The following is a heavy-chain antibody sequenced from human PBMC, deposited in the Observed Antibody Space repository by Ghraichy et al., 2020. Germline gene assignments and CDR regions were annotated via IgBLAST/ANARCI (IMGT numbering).Heavy chain of an antibody. J-gene: IGHJ4*02. CDR2: ISYDGSNK. CDR3: ARDRGIAAAGTLPGY. V-gene: IGHV3-30*04. D-gene: IGHD6-13*01. Sequence: GGSLRLSCAASGFTFSSCAMHWVRQAPGKGLEWVAVISYDGSNKYYADSVKGRFTISRDNSKNTLYLQMNSLRAEDTAVYYCARDRGIAAAGTLPGYWGQGTLVTVSS. CDR1: GFTFSSCA.